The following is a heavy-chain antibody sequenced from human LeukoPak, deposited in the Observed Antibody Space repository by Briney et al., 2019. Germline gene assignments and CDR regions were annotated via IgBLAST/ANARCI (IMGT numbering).Heavy chain of an antibody. CDR2: IYYSGST. D-gene: IGHD3-3*01. Sequence: PSETLSLTCTVSGGSISRYYWSWIRQPPRKGLEWSGYIYYSGSTNYNPSLKSRVTISVDTSKNQFSLKLSSVTAADTAVYYCARETRGYDFWSGQNWFDPWGQGTLVTVSS. CDR1: GGSISRYY. CDR3: ARETRGYDFWSGQNWFDP. J-gene: IGHJ5*02. V-gene: IGHV4-59*01.